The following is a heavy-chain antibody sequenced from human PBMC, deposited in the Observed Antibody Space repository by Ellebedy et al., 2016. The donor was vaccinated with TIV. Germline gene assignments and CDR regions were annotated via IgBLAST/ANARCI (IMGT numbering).Heavy chain of an antibody. CDR3: ARPTLGRELLPFAH. J-gene: IGHJ4*01. D-gene: IGHD1-7*01. CDR2: LCLSENT. Sequence: MPSETLSLTFTVSGGSISSYYWSWIRQSPGKGLEWLGSLCLSENTYYNPSLESRVPISVDTSTKQISLRLTSVTAADTAVYYCARPTLGRELLPFAHWGQGTRVNVS. V-gene: IGHV4-59*05. CDR1: GGSISSYY.